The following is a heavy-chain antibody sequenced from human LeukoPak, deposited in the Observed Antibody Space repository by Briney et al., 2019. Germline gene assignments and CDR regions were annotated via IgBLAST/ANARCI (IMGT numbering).Heavy chain of an antibody. CDR2: IIPIFGTA. V-gene: IGHV1-69*13. J-gene: IGHJ5*02. Sequence: ASVKVSCKASGGTFSSYAISWVRQAPGQGLEWMGGIIPIFGTANYAQKFQGRVTITADESTSTAYMELSSLRSEDTAVYYCARGSYSWFGELLSPYSWFDPWGQGTLVTVSS. CDR1: GGTFSSYA. CDR3: ARGSYSWFGELLSPYSWFDP. D-gene: IGHD3-10*01.